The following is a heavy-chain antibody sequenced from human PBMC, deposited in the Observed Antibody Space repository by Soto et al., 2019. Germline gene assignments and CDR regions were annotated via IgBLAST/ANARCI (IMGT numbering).Heavy chain of an antibody. CDR2: IITIFGTA. V-gene: IGHV1-69*01. CDR1: GGTFSSYG. J-gene: IGHJ3*02. D-gene: IGHD4-17*01. Sequence: QVQLVQSGAEVKKPGSSVKVSCKASGGTFSSYGISRVRPAPGQGLEWMGGIITIFGTANYAQKFQGRVTITADDSTSTAYMELCSQRSEDTAVYYRATPRWHADGAGGAVDIWCQGKMVTVSS. CDR3: ATPRWHADGAGGAVDI.